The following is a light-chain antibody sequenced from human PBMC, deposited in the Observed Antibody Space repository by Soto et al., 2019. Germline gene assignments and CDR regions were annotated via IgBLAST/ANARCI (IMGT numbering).Light chain of an antibody. CDR2: GAS. J-gene: IGKJ1*01. CDR3: QHYGSSSWT. Sequence: SPGERATLSCRASQRVSSSFLAWYQQKPGQAPSLLIYGASSRATGIPDRFSGSGSGTDFTLTISRLEPEDFAVYYCQHYGSSSWTFGQGTKV. V-gene: IGKV3-20*01. CDR1: QRVSSSF.